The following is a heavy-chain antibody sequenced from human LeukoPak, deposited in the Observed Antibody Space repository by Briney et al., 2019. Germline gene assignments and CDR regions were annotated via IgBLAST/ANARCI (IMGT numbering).Heavy chain of an antibody. D-gene: IGHD3/OR15-3a*01. J-gene: IGHJ4*02. CDR2: IYPSGST. CDR3: ARDWTSRRNFDY. Sequence: SETLSLTCAVYGGSFSGYYWSWIPQPAGKGREWIGRIYPSGSTNYNPSLKSRVTMSADTSKNQFSLKLSSVTAADTAVYYCARDWTSRRNFDYWGQGTLVTVSS. CDR1: GGSFSGYY. V-gene: IGHV4-4*07.